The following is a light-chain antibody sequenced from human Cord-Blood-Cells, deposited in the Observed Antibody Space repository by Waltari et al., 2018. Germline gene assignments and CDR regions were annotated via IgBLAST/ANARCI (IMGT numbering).Light chain of an antibody. CDR1: QSISSY. Sequence: DIQMTKSPSSLSASVGDRVTITFRASQSISSYLNLYQQKQGKAPKLLIYAASSLQSGVPSRFSGSRSWTDFTLTISSLQPEDFATYYCQQSYSTLTWTYGQGTKVEIK. V-gene: IGKV1-39*01. J-gene: IGKJ1*01. CDR2: AAS. CDR3: QQSYSTLTWT.